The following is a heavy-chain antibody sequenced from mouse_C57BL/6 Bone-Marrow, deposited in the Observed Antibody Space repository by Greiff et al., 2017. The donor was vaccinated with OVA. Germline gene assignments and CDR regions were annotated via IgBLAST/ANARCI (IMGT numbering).Heavy chain of an antibody. D-gene: IGHD1-1*01. CDR1: GYTFTSYW. CDR2: IDPSDSAT. CDR3: ARRVYYYGSYYFDY. V-gene: IGHV1-52*01. J-gene: IGHJ2*01. Sequence: QVQLQQPGAELVRPGSSVKLSCKASGYTFTSYWMHWVKQRPIQGLEWIGNIDPSDSATHYNQKFKDKATLTVDKSSSTAYMQLSSLTSEDFAVDYCARRVYYYGSYYFDYWGKGTTLTVSS.